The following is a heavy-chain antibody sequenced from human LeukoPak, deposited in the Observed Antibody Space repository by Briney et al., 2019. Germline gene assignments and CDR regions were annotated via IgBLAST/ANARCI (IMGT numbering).Heavy chain of an antibody. CDR2: ISSSGSTI. Sequence: GGSLRLSCAASGFTISSYEMNWVRQAPGKGLEWVSYISSSGSTIYYADSVKGRFTISRDNAKNSLYLQMNSLRAEDTAVYYCARGGYSYGYWFFAFDIWGQGTMVTVSS. J-gene: IGHJ3*02. CDR3: ARGGYSYGYWFFAFDI. CDR1: GFTISSYE. D-gene: IGHD5-18*01. V-gene: IGHV3-48*03.